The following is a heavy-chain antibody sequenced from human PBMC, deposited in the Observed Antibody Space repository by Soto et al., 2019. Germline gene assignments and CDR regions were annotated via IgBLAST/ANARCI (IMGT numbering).Heavy chain of an antibody. V-gene: IGHV3-48*01. J-gene: IGHJ4*02. CDR3: ARDLAYDFWSGYEYYFDY. CDR1: GFTFSRYS. CDR2: ISGDSSTI. Sequence: GGSLRLSCAASGFTFSRYSLNWVRQGPGKGLEWVSYISGDSSTIYYADSVKGRFTISRDNARNSLYLQMNSLRAEDTAVYYCARDLAYDFWSGYEYYFDYWGQGTLVTVSS. D-gene: IGHD3-3*01.